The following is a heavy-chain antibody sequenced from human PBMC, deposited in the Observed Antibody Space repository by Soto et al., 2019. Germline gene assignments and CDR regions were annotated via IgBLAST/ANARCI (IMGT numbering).Heavy chain of an antibody. CDR3: ARASTGYYYDHGMDV. CDR1: GFTFSSYS. Sequence: LRLSCTASGFTFSSYSMNWVRQAPGKGLECVSYISSSSGTISYADSVKGRFTISRDNGKNSLYLQMNSLRDEDTAVYYCARASTGYYYDHGMDVWGQGTTVTVSS. J-gene: IGHJ6*02. D-gene: IGHD2-15*01. CDR2: ISSSSGTI. V-gene: IGHV3-48*02.